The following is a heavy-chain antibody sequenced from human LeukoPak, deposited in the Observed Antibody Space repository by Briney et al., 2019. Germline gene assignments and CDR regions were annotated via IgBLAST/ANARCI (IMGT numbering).Heavy chain of an antibody. Sequence: GGSLRLSCAASGFTFSSYWMHWVRHAPGKGLVWVSRINSDGSSTIYADSVKGRFTISRDNAKNTLYLQMNSLRAEDTAVYYCARAGGYSSSFLVNPWGQGTLVTVSS. CDR3: ARAGGYSSSFLVNP. J-gene: IGHJ5*02. V-gene: IGHV3-74*01. CDR1: GFTFSSYW. CDR2: INSDGSST. D-gene: IGHD6-13*01.